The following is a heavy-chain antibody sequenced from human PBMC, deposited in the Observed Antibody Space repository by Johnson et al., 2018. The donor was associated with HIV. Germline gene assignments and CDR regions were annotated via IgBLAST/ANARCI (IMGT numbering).Heavy chain of an antibody. CDR3: TKVFGDCSGGGCYTPGDI. V-gene: IGHV3-73*01. D-gene: IGHD2-15*01. Sequence: EMQLVESGGGVVRPGGSLKLACAASGFTFSGSALHWVRQASGKGLEWVGHIRSKGNNYATAYAASVKGRFTISRDDSQNTAYLQMNRLKTEDTAVYYCTKVFGDCSGGGCYTPGDIWGQGTMVTVSS. CDR1: GFTFSGSA. J-gene: IGHJ3*02. CDR2: IRSKGNNYAT.